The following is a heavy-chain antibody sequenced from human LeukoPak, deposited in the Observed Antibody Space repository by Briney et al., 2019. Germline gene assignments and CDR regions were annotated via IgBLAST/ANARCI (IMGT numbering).Heavy chain of an antibody. J-gene: IGHJ4*02. V-gene: IGHV1-24*01. CDR1: GYTLTELS. CDR3: ATHLRYSCGLFY. D-gene: IGHD5-18*01. Sequence: ASVKVSCKVSGYTLTELSMHWVRQAPGKGLEWMGGFDPEDGETIYAQKFQGRVTMTEDTSTDTAYMELSSLRSEDTAVYYCATHLRYSCGLFYWGQGTLVTVSS. CDR2: FDPEDGET.